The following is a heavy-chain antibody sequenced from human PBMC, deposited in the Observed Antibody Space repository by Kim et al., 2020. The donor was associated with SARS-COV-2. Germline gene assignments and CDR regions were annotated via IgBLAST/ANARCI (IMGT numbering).Heavy chain of an antibody. Sequence: SETLSLPCSVSGGSVSSTSYYWSWIRQPPGKGLEWIGYISYSGSTNYNPSLKSRVTISVDTSKNQFSLELRSVTAADTAVFYCARMTYWYDSGCYLHNY. CDR2: ISYSGST. V-gene: IGHV4-61*01. CDR1: GGSVSSTSYY. J-gene: IGHJ4*01. D-gene: IGHD3-22*01. CDR3: ARMTYWYDSGCYLHNY.